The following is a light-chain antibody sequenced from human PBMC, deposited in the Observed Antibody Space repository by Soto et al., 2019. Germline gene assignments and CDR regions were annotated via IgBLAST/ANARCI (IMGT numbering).Light chain of an antibody. CDR2: GAS. CDR1: QSVAGN. V-gene: IGKV3-15*01. CDR3: QQYSGWSNIT. Sequence: EIVMTQSPATLSVSPGERATLSCRASQSVAGNLAWYQQKPGQAPRLLIYGASTRATGIPARFSGSGSRTDFSLTVSSLLSEDVAVYYCQQYSGWSNITFGQRTRLEIK. J-gene: IGKJ5*01.